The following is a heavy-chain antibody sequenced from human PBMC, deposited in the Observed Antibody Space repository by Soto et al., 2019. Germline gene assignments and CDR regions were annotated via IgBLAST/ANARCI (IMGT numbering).Heavy chain of an antibody. CDR2: ISRSGNST. J-gene: IGHJ4*02. V-gene: IGHV3-23*01. Sequence: PGGSLRLSCAASGFSFSSYAMSWVRQSPGNGLEWVSSISRSGNSTYSADSVRGRFTISRDNSKNTLYLQMYSLRAEDTAVYYCAKDAKILDWLPTSYYYDFWGRGALVTVSS. CDR3: AKDAKILDWLPTSYYYDF. CDR1: GFSFSSYA. D-gene: IGHD3-9*01.